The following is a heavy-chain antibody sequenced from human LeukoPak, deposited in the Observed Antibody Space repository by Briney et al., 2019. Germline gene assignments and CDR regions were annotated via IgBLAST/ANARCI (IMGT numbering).Heavy chain of an antibody. V-gene: IGHV4-4*07. D-gene: IGHD6-13*01. CDR1: GASISSYY. CDR2: IHTSGNT. CDR3: AKDPIAAAGSSFDY. Sequence: SETLSLTCTVSGASISSYYWTWIRQPAGKGLEWIGRIHTSGNTNYSPSLKSRVTMSVDTSKNQFSLKLSSVTAADTAVYYCAKDPIAAAGSSFDYWGQGTLVTVSS. J-gene: IGHJ4*02.